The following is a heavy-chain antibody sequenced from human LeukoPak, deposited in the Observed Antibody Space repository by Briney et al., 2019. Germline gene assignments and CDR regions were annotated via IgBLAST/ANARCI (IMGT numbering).Heavy chain of an antibody. J-gene: IGHJ4*02. CDR3: ARDPTQYTTAWYSDY. D-gene: IGHD2/OR15-2a*01. CDR1: GFSFSAYG. CDR2: IWYDGSSQ. V-gene: IGHV3-33*01. Sequence: GRSLRLSCTASGFSFSAYGMHWVRQAPSKGLEWVAVIWYDGSSQYYADSVKGRFTISRDNSKNTLFLQMNSLRAEDTAVYYCARDPTQYTTAWYSDYWGQGTLVTVSS.